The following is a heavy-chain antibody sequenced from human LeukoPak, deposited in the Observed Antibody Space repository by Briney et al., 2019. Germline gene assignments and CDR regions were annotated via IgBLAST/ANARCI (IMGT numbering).Heavy chain of an antibody. V-gene: IGHV1-69*13. Sequence: GASVTVSCKASGGTFSSYAISWVRQAPGQGLEWMGGIIPIFGTANYAQKFQGRVTITADESTSTAYMELSSLRSEDTAVCYCARDRGDCFDYWGQGTLVTVSS. CDR3: ARDRGDCFDY. CDR1: GGTFSSYA. D-gene: IGHD2-15*01. J-gene: IGHJ4*02. CDR2: IIPIFGTA.